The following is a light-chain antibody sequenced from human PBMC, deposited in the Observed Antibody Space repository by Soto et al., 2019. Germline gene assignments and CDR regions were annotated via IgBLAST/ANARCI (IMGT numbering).Light chain of an antibody. J-gene: IGKJ1*01. CDR1: QSINTW. V-gene: IGKV3-11*01. CDR3: QKRNNWPPWT. Sequence: TQSPSTLSASVGDRVTITCRASQSINTWLAWYQQKPGQAPRLLIYDASNRATGIPDRFSGSGSGTDFTLTISRLEPEDFAVYYCQKRNNWPPWTFGQGTKVDI. CDR2: DAS.